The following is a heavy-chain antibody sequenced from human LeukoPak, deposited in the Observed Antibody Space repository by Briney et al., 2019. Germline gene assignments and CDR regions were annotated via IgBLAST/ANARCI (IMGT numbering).Heavy chain of an antibody. CDR3: AKKGLASANRPPYFDY. V-gene: IGHV3-23*01. D-gene: IGHD6-13*01. J-gene: IGHJ4*02. Sequence: PGGSLRLSCAASGFTFNTYGMIWVRQAPGKGLEWVSEIDGTTTRTYYADSVRGRFTISRDNSKNTLYLQINSLRADDTAVFYCAKKGLASANRPPYFDYYGQGTLVTVSS. CDR1: GFTFNTYG. CDR2: IDGTTTRT.